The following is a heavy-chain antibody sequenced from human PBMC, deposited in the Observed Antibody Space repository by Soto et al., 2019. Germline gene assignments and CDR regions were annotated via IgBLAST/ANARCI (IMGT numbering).Heavy chain of an antibody. CDR1: GYTFTNYY. V-gene: IGHV1-46*01. CDR3: ARDLAAGDH. J-gene: IGHJ4*02. Sequence: QVQLVQSGAEVKKPGASVKVSCKASGYTFTNYYIHWVRQAPGQGLEWMGIINPTSGSTNYAQKFQGRVTLTYDTSTTTVYMELSGLRYEDTAVLYCARDLAAGDHWGQGTLVTVSS. D-gene: IGHD6-13*01. CDR2: INPTSGST.